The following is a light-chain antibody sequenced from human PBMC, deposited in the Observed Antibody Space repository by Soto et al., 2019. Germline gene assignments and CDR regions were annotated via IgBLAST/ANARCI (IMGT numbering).Light chain of an antibody. J-gene: IGKJ1*01. Sequence: DIVLTQTPLSLSVTPGQPASISCKSSQSLLYSDGKTYLYWYVQKPGQPPQLLIYELSNRFAGVPNWFSVSGSGTDFTLKISRVEAEDVGVYYCMQSIQLRTCGEGTKVEIK. CDR1: QSLLYSDGKTY. CDR2: ELS. CDR3: MQSIQLRT. V-gene: IGKV2D-29*01.